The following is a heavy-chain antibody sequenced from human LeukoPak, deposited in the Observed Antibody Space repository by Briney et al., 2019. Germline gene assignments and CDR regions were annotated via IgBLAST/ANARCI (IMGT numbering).Heavy chain of an antibody. Sequence: SETLSLTFTVSGGPISSSSYYLGWIRQPPGKGLEWIGSIYYSGSTYYNPSLKSRDTISVDTSKNQFSLKLSSVTAAETAVYYCAIVGLTAMTMVRGAYRGGYWCQRTQVTVSS. J-gene: IGHJ4*02. V-gene: IGHV4-39*01. D-gene: IGHD3-10*01. CDR3: AIVGLTAMTMVRGAYRGGY. CDR1: GGPISSSSYY. CDR2: IYYSGST.